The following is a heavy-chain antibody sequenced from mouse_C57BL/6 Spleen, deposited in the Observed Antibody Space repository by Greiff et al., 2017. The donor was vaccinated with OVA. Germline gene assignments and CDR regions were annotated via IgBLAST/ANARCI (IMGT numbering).Heavy chain of an antibody. CDR2: IDPSDSYT. V-gene: IGHV1-69*01. Sequence: QVQLKQPGAELVMPGASVKLSCKASGYTFTSYWMHWVKQRPGQGLEWIGEIDPSDSYTNYNQKFKGKSTLTVDKSSSTAYMQLSSLTSEDSAVYYCARSGTGYFDYWGQGTTLTVSS. CDR3: ARSGTGYFDY. CDR1: GYTFTSYW. D-gene: IGHD4-1*01. J-gene: IGHJ2*01.